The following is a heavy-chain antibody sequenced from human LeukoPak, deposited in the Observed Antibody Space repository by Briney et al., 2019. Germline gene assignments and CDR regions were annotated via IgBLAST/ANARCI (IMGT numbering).Heavy chain of an antibody. CDR2: IRGKTYGGIT. CDR1: GFTFCDYA. D-gene: IGHD2-15*01. CDR3: TRSGYCSGGSCYSPRAFDI. Sequence: SLRLSCTASGFTFCDYAMSWVRQAPGKGLEWVGFIRGKTYGGITEYAASVKGRFTISRDDSKSIAYLQMNSLKTKDTAVYYCTRSGYCSGGSCYSPRAFDIWGQGTMVTVSS. V-gene: IGHV3-49*04. J-gene: IGHJ3*02.